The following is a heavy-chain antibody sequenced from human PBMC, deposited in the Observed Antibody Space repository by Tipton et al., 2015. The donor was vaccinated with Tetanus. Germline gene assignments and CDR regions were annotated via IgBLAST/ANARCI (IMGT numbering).Heavy chain of an antibody. V-gene: IGHV1-2*02. CDR3: ARERHLDY. Sequence: QLVQSGAEVKKPGASVKVSCKASGYTFTDYYMHWVRQAPGQGLEWMGWTNPNSGATNYAQKFQGRVTMTRDTSISTAYMELSSLRSDDTAVYYCARERHLDYWGQGTLVTVSS. CDR1: GYTFTDYY. J-gene: IGHJ4*02. CDR2: TNPNSGAT.